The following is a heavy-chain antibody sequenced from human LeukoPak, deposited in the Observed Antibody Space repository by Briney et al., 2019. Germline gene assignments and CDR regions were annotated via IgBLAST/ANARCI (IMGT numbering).Heavy chain of an antibody. CDR1: GFTFSSYE. J-gene: IGHJ6*03. D-gene: IGHD3-10*01. CDR3: ARQKPSSNLVRGNFYYYYFMDV. V-gene: IGHV3-7*01. Sequence: PGGSLRLSCAASGFTFSSYEMNWVRQAPGKGLEWVADIKHDGSEKNYVDSVKGRFTISRDNTKKSMYLQMNSLIAEDTALYYCARQKPSSNLVRGNFYYYYFMDVWGKGTPVTISS. CDR2: IKHDGSEK.